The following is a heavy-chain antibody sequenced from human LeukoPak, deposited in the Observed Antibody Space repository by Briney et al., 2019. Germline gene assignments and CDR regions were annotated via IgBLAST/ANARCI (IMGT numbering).Heavy chain of an antibody. D-gene: IGHD1-26*01. V-gene: IGHV3-53*01. CDR2: IYSGGAT. J-gene: IGHJ6*02. CDR3: ARALWLAGGGSYGMDV. Sequence: GGSLRLSCAASGVTVSSNYMSWVRQAPGKGLEWVSTIYSGGATYYADSVKGRFTISRDNSKNMLYLQVNSLRAEDTAVYYCARALWLAGGGSYGMDVWGQGTTVTVSS. CDR1: GVTVSSNY.